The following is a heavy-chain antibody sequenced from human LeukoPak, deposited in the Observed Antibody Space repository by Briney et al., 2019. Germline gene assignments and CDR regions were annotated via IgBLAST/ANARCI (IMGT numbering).Heavy chain of an antibody. CDR2: IIPIFGTA. V-gene: IGHV1-69*13. D-gene: IGHD1-26*01. CDR3: ARATSPYYYCYYMDV. Sequence: VASVKVSCKASGYTFTGYYMHWVRQAPGQGLEWMGGIIPIFGTANYAQKFQGRVTITADESTSTAYMELSSLRSEDTAVYYCARATSPYYYCYYMDVWGKGTTVTVSS. J-gene: IGHJ6*03. CDR1: GYTFTGYY.